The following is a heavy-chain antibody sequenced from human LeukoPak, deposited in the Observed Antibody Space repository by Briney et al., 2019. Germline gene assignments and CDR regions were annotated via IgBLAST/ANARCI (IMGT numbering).Heavy chain of an antibody. CDR3: AKSKGGNRDGKIWDYFDY. Sequence: GGSLRLSCAASGFTFSSYSMNWVRQAPGKGLEWVSSISSSSSYIYYADSVKGRFTISRDNAKNSLYLQMNSLRAEDTAVYYCAKSKGGNRDGKIWDYFDYWGQGILVTLPS. CDR1: GFTFSSYS. J-gene: IGHJ4*02. D-gene: IGHD5-24*01. V-gene: IGHV3-21*04. CDR2: ISSSSSYI.